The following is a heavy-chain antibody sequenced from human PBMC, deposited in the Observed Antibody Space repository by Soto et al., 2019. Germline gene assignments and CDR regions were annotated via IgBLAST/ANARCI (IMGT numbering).Heavy chain of an antibody. CDR2: MSTDNGNT. J-gene: IGHJ6*02. D-gene: IGHD3-3*01. CDR1: GYTFTNSG. Sequence: QVQLVQSGAEVKKPGASVKVSCKASGYTFTNSGINWVRQAPGQGLEWMGWMSTDNGNTNYAQHLQGRVSMTTDTSTSTAYMDLMSLRSDDTAVYYCARDQGITTFGVYSMYYYGMDVWGQGTTVTVSS. V-gene: IGHV1-18*01. CDR3: ARDQGITTFGVYSMYYYGMDV.